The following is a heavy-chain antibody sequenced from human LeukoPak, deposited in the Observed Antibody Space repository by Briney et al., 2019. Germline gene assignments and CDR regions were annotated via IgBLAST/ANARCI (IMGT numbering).Heavy chain of an antibody. D-gene: IGHD5-24*01. CDR1: GFSFSNYW. Sequence: GGSLRLSCAASGFSFSNYWMHWVRQAPGKGLVWVSRVKGDGSFTDYAGSVEGRFTISRANAKNTLYLQMYSLRVEDTAVYYCVRDGDDYNFDYWGQGSLVTVSS. V-gene: IGHV3-74*01. CDR3: VRDGDDYNFDY. J-gene: IGHJ4*02. CDR2: VKGDGSFT.